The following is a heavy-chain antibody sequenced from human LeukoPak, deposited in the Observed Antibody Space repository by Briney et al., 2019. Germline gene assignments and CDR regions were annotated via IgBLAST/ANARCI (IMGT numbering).Heavy chain of an antibody. Sequence: PGGSLRLSCAASGFTLSSYAMSWVRQAPGKGLEWVSAISVSGNTYHADSVKGRFTISRDSSKNTLYLQMNRLKAEDAAVYYCAKAPVTTCSGAYCYPFDYWGQGTLVTVPS. J-gene: IGHJ4*02. D-gene: IGHD2-21*01. CDR1: GFTLSSYA. CDR3: AKAPVTTCSGAYCYPFDY. V-gene: IGHV3-23*01. CDR2: ISVSGNT.